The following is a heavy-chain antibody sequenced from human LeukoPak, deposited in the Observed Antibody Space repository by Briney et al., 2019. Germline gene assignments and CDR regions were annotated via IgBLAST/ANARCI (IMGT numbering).Heavy chain of an antibody. CDR3: AKVGRHTVTTSSYD. CDR2: ISSSGGST. V-gene: IGHV3-23*01. Sequence: PGGPLRLSCAASGFTFSSYGMSWVRQAPGKGLEWVSAISSSGGSTYYADSVKGRFTISRDNSKNTLYLQMNSLRAEDTAVYYCAKVGRHTVTTSSYDWGQGTLVTVSS. J-gene: IGHJ4*02. D-gene: IGHD4-17*01. CDR1: GFTFSSYG.